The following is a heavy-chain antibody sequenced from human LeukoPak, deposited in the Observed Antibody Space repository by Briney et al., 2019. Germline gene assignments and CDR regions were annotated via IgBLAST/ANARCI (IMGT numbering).Heavy chain of an antibody. CDR1: GGSFSGYY. CDR2: INHSGST. J-gene: IGHJ6*03. D-gene: IGHD3-10*01. V-gene: IGHV4-34*01. CDR3: ATRESLLWFGELSRYYYMDV. Sequence: KPSETLSLTCAVYGGSFSGYYWSWIRQPPGKGLEWIGEINHSGSTNYNPSLKSRVTISVDTSKNQFSLQLSSVTAADTAVYYCATRESLLWFGELSRYYYMDVWGKGTTVTVSS.